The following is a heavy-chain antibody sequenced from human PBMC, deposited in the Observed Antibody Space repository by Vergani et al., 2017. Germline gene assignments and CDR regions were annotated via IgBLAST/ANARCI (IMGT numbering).Heavy chain of an antibody. V-gene: IGHV1-3*04. CDR2: INTGNGNT. J-gene: IGHJ3*02. CDR3: ARVTTMVRGVISAFDI. D-gene: IGHD3-10*01. CDR1: GYTFTSYA. Sequence: QVQLVQSGAEVKKPGASVKVSCKASGYTFTSYAMHWVRQAPGQRLEWMGWINTGNGNTKYSQKFQGRVTITMDTSASTADMELSSLRSEDTAVYYCARVTTMVRGVISAFDIWGQGTMVTVSS.